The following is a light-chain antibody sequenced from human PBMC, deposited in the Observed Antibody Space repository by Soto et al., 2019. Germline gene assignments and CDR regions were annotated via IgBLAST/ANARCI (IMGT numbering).Light chain of an antibody. CDR3: QQYNNWPLLT. CDR2: GAS. CDR1: QSVSSN. Sequence: EIVMTQSPATLSVSPGERATLSCRASQSVSSNLAWYQQKPGQAPRLLIYGASTRDTGIPARFSGSGSGTEFTLTISSLQSEDFAVYYCQQYNNWPLLTFGGGTKVEIK. V-gene: IGKV3-15*01. J-gene: IGKJ4*01.